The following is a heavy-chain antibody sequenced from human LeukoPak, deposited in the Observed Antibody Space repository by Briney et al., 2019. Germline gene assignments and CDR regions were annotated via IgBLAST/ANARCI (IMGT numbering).Heavy chain of an antibody. Sequence: SETLSLTCTVSGGSISSGDYYWSWIRQPPGKGLEWIGYIYYSGSTYYNPSLKSRVTISVDTSKNQFSLKLSSVTAADTAVYYCARGGNRRWLQFHVNPLSWGQGTLVTVSS. J-gene: IGHJ4*02. V-gene: IGHV4-30-4*01. D-gene: IGHD5-24*01. CDR3: ARGGNRRWLQFHVNPLS. CDR1: GGSISSGDYY. CDR2: IYYSGST.